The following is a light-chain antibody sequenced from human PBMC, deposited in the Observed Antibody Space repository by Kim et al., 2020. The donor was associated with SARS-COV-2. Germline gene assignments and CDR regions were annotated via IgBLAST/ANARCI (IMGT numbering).Light chain of an antibody. CDR3: NSRDSSGNRGE. CDR1: SLRSYY. CDR2: GKN. Sequence: SSELTQDPAVSVALGQTVRITCQGDSLRSYYASWXQQKPGQAPVLVIYGKNNRPSGIPDRFSGSSSGNTASLTITGAQAEDEADYYCNSRDSSGNRGEFG. V-gene: IGLV3-19*01. J-gene: IGLJ2*01.